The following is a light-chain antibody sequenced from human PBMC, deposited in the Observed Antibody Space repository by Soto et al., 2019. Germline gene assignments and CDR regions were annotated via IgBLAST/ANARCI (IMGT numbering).Light chain of an antibody. Sequence: EIVLTQSPGTLSLSPGERATLSCRASQSVTSSYLAWYQQKPGQAPRLLMYGASSRATGIPDRFSASGSGTDFTLTISRLEPEDFAVYYCQQYGSSPPVTFGGGTKVEIK. CDR3: QQYGSSPPVT. J-gene: IGKJ4*01. V-gene: IGKV3-20*01. CDR1: QSVTSSY. CDR2: GAS.